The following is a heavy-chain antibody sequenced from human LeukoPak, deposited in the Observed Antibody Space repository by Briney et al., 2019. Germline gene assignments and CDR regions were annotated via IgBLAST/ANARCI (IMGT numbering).Heavy chain of an antibody. CDR3: ATSAITVTTFGGFDY. D-gene: IGHD4-17*01. CDR1: GYTLTELS. J-gene: IGHJ4*02. Sequence: ASVKVSCKVSGYTLTELSMHWVRQAPGKGLEWMGGFDPEGGETIYAQKFQGRVTMTEDTSTDTAYMELSSLRSEDTAVYYCATSAITVTTFGGFDYWGQGTLVTVSS. V-gene: IGHV1-24*01. CDR2: FDPEGGET.